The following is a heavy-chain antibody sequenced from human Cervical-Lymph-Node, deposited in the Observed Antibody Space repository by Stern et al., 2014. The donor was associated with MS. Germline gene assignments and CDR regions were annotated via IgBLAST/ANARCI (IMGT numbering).Heavy chain of an antibody. D-gene: IGHD3-22*01. CDR3: ARPRHYDTASYYFDY. V-gene: IGHV4-39*01. CDR2: IYYSGST. Sequence: QLQLQESGPGLVKPSETLSLTCTVSGGSISSSSYYWGWIRQPPGKGLEWIGSIYYSGSTYYNPSPKSRVTISVDTSQNQLSLNLSSVTAADTAVYYCARPRHYDTASYYFDYWGQGTLVTVSS. J-gene: IGHJ4*02. CDR1: GGSISSSSYY.